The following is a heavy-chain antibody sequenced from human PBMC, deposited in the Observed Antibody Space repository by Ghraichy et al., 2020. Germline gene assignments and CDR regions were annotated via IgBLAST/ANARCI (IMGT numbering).Heavy chain of an antibody. Sequence: SETLSLTCLVSGGSISSSTYCWGWIRQPPGKGLEWIGSIYYSGRTYYNPSLNSRVTMSVDTSKNHFSLKLSSVTAADTAVYYCAGHQRPEYFFGMGVWGQGTTVTVSS. V-gene: IGHV4-39*01. CDR2: IYYSGRT. D-gene: IGHD6-25*01. J-gene: IGHJ6*02. CDR3: AGHQRPEYFFGMGV. CDR1: GGSISSSTYC.